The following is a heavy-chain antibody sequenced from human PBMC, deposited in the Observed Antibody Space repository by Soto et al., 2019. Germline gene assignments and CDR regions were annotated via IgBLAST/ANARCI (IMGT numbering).Heavy chain of an antibody. CDR2: IIPIFGTA. V-gene: IGHV1-69*13. Sequence: SVKVSCKASGGTFSSYAISWVRQAPGQGLEWMGGIIPIFGTANYAQKFQGRVTITADESTSTAYMELSSLRSEDTAVYYCARDPSQLRYFDWPLDYWGQGTLVTVS. CDR1: GGTFSSYA. D-gene: IGHD3-9*01. J-gene: IGHJ4*02. CDR3: ARDPSQLRYFDWPLDY.